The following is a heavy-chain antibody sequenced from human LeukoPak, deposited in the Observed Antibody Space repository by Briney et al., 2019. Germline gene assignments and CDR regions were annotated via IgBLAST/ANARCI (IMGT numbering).Heavy chain of an antibody. CDR3: AKPLKYYYGMDV. V-gene: IGHV5-51*01. CDR1: GYSFTSYW. Sequence: GEPLKISCKGSGYSFTSYWIAWVRQLPGKGLEWRVINYPGDSNTRYSPSFQGQVTISADKSINTAYPQWDSLKASGTAMYYCAKPLKYYYGMDVWGRGTTVTVSS. D-gene: IGHD2-8*01. CDR2: NYPGDSNT. J-gene: IGHJ6*02.